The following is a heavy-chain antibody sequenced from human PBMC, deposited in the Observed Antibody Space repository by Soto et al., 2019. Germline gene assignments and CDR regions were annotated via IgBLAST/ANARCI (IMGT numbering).Heavy chain of an antibody. V-gene: IGHV4-38-2*02. D-gene: IGHD3-9*01. CDR1: CYSISSGYY. CDR3: ARDDYDVLTGFGMDV. Sequence: SETLSLTCAVSCYSISSGYYWDWIRQPPGKGLEWIGSISHSGSTYYNPSLKSRVTISVDTSKNKFSLKLNSVTAADTAVYFCARDDYDVLTGFGMDVWGQGTTVTVSS. CDR2: ISHSGST. J-gene: IGHJ6*02.